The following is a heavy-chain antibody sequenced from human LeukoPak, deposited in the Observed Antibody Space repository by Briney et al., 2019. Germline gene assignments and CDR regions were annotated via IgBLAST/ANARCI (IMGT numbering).Heavy chain of an antibody. D-gene: IGHD2-15*01. CDR3: ARVPVVAATPDY. Sequence: GGSLRLSCAASGFTFSSYWMSWIRQAPGKGLEWVSYISSSGSTIYYADSVKGRFTISRDNAKNSLYLQMNSLRAEDTAVYYCARVPVVAATPDYWGQGTLVTVSS. CDR1: GFTFSSYW. V-gene: IGHV3-11*01. CDR2: ISSSGSTI. J-gene: IGHJ4*02.